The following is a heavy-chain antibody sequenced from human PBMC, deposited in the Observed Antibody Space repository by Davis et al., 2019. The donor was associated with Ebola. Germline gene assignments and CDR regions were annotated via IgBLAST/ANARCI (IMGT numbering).Heavy chain of an antibody. CDR2: IIPIFGTA. CDR3: ARVKLGWGVIIIGAFDI. Sequence: SVKVSCKASGGTFSSYAISWVRQAPGQGLEWMGGIIPIFGTANYAQKFQGRVTITADESTSTAYMELSSLRSEDTAVYYCARVKLGWGVIIIGAFDIWGQGTMVTVSS. J-gene: IGHJ3*02. D-gene: IGHD3-10*01. V-gene: IGHV1-69*13. CDR1: GGTFSSYA.